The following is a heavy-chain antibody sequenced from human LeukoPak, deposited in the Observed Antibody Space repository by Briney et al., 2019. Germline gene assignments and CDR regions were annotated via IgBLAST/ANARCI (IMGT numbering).Heavy chain of an antibody. CDR3: ARVSSGWYATPEHEFDY. V-gene: IGHV4-34*01. J-gene: IGHJ4*02. Sequence: PSETLSLTCAVYSGSFSGYYWSWIRQPPGKGLEWIGEINHSGSTNYNPSLKSRVTISVDTSKNQFSLKLSSVTAADTAVYYCARVSSGWYATPEHEFDYWGQGTLVTVSS. CDR1: SGSFSGYY. CDR2: INHSGST. D-gene: IGHD6-19*01.